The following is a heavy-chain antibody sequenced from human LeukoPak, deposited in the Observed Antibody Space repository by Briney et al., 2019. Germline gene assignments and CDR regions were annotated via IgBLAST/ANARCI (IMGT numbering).Heavy chain of an antibody. Sequence: PGGSLRLSCAASGFTFSSYGMHWVRQAPGKGLEWVALIWYDGSNKYYADSVKGRFTISRDTSKNTLYLQMNSLGAEDTAVYYCAKDLRRAISGVVIPVYYYYMDVWGNGATVTVSS. D-gene: IGHD3-3*01. CDR3: AKDLRRAISGVVIPVYYYYMDV. CDR1: GFTFSSYG. J-gene: IGHJ6*03. V-gene: IGHV3-33*06. CDR2: IWYDGSNK.